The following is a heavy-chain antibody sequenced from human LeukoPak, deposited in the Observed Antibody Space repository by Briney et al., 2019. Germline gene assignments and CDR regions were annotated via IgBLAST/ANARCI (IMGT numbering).Heavy chain of an antibody. Sequence: ASVKVSCKASGYSFSSYGISWVRQAPGQGLEWTGWINAYNGNTNYAQKLQGRVAMTTDTSTSTAYMELRSLRSDDTAVYYCGRDRELVRWGDYYYYYGMDVWGQGTTVTVSS. V-gene: IGHV1-18*01. CDR2: INAYNGNT. J-gene: IGHJ6*02. D-gene: IGHD3-10*01. CDR3: GRDRELVRWGDYYYYYGMDV. CDR1: GYSFSSYG.